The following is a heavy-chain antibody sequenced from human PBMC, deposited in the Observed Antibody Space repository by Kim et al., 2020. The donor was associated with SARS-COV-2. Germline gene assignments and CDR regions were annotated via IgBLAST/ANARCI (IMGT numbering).Heavy chain of an antibody. Sequence: SETLSLTCTVSGASISAYYWSWFRQPPGKGLEWIGYIHYSMGTNYHPSLKSRVTMSLDTSKNQVSLTLNSVTTADTAIYHCARRCNSGYYDYWGQGALVTVSS. CDR2: IHYSMGT. J-gene: IGHJ4*02. D-gene: IGHD5-12*01. CDR3: ARRCNSGYYDY. V-gene: IGHV4-59*13. CDR1: GASISAYY.